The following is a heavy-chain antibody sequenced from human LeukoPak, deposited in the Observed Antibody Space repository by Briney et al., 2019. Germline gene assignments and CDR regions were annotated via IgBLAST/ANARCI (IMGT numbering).Heavy chain of an antibody. D-gene: IGHD6-6*01. J-gene: IGHJ5*02. V-gene: IGHV3-11*01. Sequence: PGGSLRLSCAASGFTFSDYYMTWLRQAPGKGLDWVSYISGSGGSIYYADSVKGRITISRDNAKNSLYLQMNSLRAEDTAVYYCARDHWSSSSEGNHWFDPWGQGTLVTVSS. CDR3: ARDHWSSSSEGNHWFDP. CDR2: ISGSGGSI. CDR1: GFTFSDYY.